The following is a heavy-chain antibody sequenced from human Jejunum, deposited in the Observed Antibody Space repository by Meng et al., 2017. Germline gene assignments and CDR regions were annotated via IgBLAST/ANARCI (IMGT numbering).Heavy chain of an antibody. CDR2: AST. D-gene: IGHD7-27*01. V-gene: IGHV4-61*08. CDR1: DGSVSSSGYQ. CDR3: ARDHWGSLDY. J-gene: IGHJ4*02. Sequence: VQLQESGPGLVRPSETLSLICAVSDGSVSSSGYQWGWIRQPPGKGLEWIGYASTNYNPSLKSRVTISVDTSKNQFSLKLTSVTAADTAVYYCARDHWGSLDYWGQGVLVTVSS.